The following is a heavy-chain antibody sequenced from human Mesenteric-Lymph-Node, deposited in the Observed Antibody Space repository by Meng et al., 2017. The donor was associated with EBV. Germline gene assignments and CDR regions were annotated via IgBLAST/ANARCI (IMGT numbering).Heavy chain of an antibody. Sequence: QLQEQGPGVVKPPQTLSLTRSVSGGSLSSGSYYWSWIRQPPGKGLEWIGYIYYSGSTNYNPSLKSRVTISVDTSKNQFSLKLSSVTAADTAVYYCALIIVGATHFDYWGQGILVTVSS. D-gene: IGHD1-26*01. V-gene: IGHV4-61*01. CDR2: IYYSGST. J-gene: IGHJ4*02. CDR1: GGSLSSGSYY. CDR3: ALIIVGATHFDY.